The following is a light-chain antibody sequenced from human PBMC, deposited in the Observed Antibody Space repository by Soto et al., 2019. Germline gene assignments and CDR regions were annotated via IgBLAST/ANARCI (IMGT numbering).Light chain of an antibody. V-gene: IGKV3-20*01. Sequence: ESVLTQSPGTLSLSPGERAPLSCRASQSVSSTYLAWYLQKPGQAPRPLIHSASSRATGIPHRFSGSGSGTDFTLTISRLEPEDFAVYYCQQYSSSPLTFGGGTKVDIK. CDR3: QQYSSSPLT. CDR2: SAS. J-gene: IGKJ4*01. CDR1: QSVSSTY.